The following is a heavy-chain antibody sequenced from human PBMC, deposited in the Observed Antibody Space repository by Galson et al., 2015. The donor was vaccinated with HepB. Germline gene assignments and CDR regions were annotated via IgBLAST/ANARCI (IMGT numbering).Heavy chain of an antibody. J-gene: IGHJ4*02. CDR1: GFTFSSYA. Sequence: SLRLSCAASGFTFSSYAISWVRQAPGKGLEWVSAISGSGGSTYYADSVKGRFTISRDNSKNTLYLQMNSLRAEDTAVYYCAKDDYYDSSGPANFDYWGQGTLVTVSS. CDR3: AKDDYYDSSGPANFDY. D-gene: IGHD3-22*01. V-gene: IGHV3-23*01. CDR2: ISGSGGST.